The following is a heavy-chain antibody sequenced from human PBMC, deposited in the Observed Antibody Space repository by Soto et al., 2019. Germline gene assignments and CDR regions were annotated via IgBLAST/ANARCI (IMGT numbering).Heavy chain of an antibody. Sequence: ASVKVSCKASGYTFTSYGISWVRQAPGQGLEWMGWISAYNGNTNYAQKFQGRVTMTRNTSISTAYMELSSLRSEDTAVYYCARERNYDFWSGSMDIWGQGTMVTVSS. D-gene: IGHD3-3*01. CDR1: GYTFTSYG. J-gene: IGHJ3*02. V-gene: IGHV1-18*01. CDR3: ARERNYDFWSGSMDI. CDR2: ISAYNGNT.